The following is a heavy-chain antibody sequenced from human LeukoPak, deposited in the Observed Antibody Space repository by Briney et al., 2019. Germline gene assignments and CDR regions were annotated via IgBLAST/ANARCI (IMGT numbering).Heavy chain of an antibody. CDR1: GFTFSSYS. Sequence: GGSLRLSCAASGFTFSSYSMNWVRQAPGKGLEWVSSISSSSSYIYYADSVKGRFTISRDNAENSLYLQMNSLRAEDTAVYYCARTTHHDAFDIWGQGTMVTVSS. J-gene: IGHJ3*02. CDR3: ARTTHHDAFDI. V-gene: IGHV3-21*01. CDR2: ISSSSSYI. D-gene: IGHD1-1*01.